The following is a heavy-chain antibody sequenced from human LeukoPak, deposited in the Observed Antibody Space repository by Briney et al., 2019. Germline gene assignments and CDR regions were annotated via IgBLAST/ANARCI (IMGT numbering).Heavy chain of an antibody. J-gene: IGHJ4*02. CDR1: GGSISSYY. Sequence: PSETLSLTCTVSGGSISSYYWSWIRQPPGKGLEWIGYIYYSGSTNYNPSLKSRVTISVDTSKNQFSLKLSSVTAADTAVYYCARRVIWFGELVFDYWGQGTLVTVSS. V-gene: IGHV4-59*08. CDR2: IYYSGST. CDR3: ARRVIWFGELVFDY. D-gene: IGHD3-10*01.